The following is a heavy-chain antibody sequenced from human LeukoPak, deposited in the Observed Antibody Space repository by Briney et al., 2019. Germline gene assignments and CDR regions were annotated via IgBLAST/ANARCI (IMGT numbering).Heavy chain of an antibody. CDR1: GFTFSVDA. Sequence: PGGSLRLSCATSGFTFSVDAMSSGRQGPGEGLGWVSVILGSGDAKDYADTVTGRFTISRDKSKNTLYLQMNSLTAEDTAVYYCVKGAYDYLEIAYFDYWGQGTLVTVSS. CDR2: ILGSGDAK. J-gene: IGHJ4*02. D-gene: IGHD5-12*01. CDR3: VKGAYDYLEIAYFDY. V-gene: IGHV3-23*01.